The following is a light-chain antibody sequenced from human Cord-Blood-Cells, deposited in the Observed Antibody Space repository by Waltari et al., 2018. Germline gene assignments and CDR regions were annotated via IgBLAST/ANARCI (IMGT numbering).Light chain of an antibody. CDR2: DVS. V-gene: IGLV2-14*01. CDR3: SSYTSSSTWV. CDR1: SSDVGGFNY. Sequence: QSALTQPASVSGSPGQSITIYCTGTSSDVGGFNYVSWYQQHPGKAPKLMIYDVSKWPSGVSNRFSGSKSGNTASLTISGLQAEDEADYYCSSYTSSSTWVFGGGTKLTVL. J-gene: IGLJ3*02.